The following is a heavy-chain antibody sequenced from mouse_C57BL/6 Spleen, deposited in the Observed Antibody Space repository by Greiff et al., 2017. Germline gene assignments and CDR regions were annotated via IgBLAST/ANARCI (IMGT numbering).Heavy chain of an antibody. J-gene: IGHJ2*01. CDR3: ARGGGFCYASTPDS. D-gene: IGHD1-1*01. CDR2: IDPSDSEN. V-gene: IGHV1-52*01. CDR1: GYTFTSYW. Sequence: QVQLQQPGAELVRPGSSVKLSCKASGYTFTSYWMHWVKQRPIQGLEWIGNIDPSDSENHYNQKFKDKATLTVDKSSSTAYMQLISLTSEVSAVYYCARGGGFCYASTPDSWGPGTTLTVSS.